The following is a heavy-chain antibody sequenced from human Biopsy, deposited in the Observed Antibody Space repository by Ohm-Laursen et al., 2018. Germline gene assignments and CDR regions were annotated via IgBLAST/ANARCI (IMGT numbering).Heavy chain of an antibody. CDR1: GYTFTNYN. D-gene: IGHD3-10*01. CDR3: ARDPRYGYGSYFDY. CDR2: MNPNSGNT. V-gene: IGHV1-8*01. Sequence: ASVKVSCKASGYTFTNYNVNWVRQATGQGLEWMGWMNPNSGNTGYAQRFQGRVTMTRDTSISTAYMELSRLRSDDTAVYYCARDPRYGYGSYFDYWGLGAQVTVSS. J-gene: IGHJ4*02.